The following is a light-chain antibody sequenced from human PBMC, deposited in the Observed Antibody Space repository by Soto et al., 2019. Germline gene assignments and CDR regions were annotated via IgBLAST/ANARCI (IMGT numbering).Light chain of an antibody. V-gene: IGKV3-20*01. CDR3: QQYAGPPTT. Sequence: VLTQSPDTLSLFPGERATLSCRASQSVGSSSLGWYQQKPGQAPRLVIFDIRNRATGIPDRFSGSGSGTDFTLTISRLEPEDFAVYFCQQYAGPPTTFGQGTRLEIK. CDR2: DIR. J-gene: IGKJ5*01. CDR1: QSVGSSS.